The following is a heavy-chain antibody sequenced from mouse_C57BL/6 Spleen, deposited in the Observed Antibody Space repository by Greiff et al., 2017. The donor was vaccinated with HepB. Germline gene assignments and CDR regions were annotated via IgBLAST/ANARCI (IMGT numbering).Heavy chain of an antibody. V-gene: IGHV1-54*01. CDR2: INPGSGGT. J-gene: IGHJ2*01. Sequence: VQLQQSGAELVRPGTSVKVSCKASGYAFTNYLIEWVKQRPGQGLEWIGVINPGSGGTNYNEKFKGKATLTADKSSSTAYMQLSSLTSEDSAVYFCARYDYVFDYWGQGTTLTVSS. CDR3: ARYDYVFDY. CDR1: GYAFTNYL. D-gene: IGHD2-4*01.